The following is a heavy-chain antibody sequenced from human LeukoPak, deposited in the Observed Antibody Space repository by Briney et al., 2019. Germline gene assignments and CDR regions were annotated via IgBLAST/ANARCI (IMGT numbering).Heavy chain of an antibody. J-gene: IGHJ4*02. Sequence: ASVKVSCKASGYTFTSYGISWVRQAPGQGLEWMGWISAYNGNTNYAQKLQGRVTMTTDTSTSTAYMELRSLRSDDTAVYYCARSPYYYDSSGYYNYWGQGTLVTVSS. CDR2: ISAYNGNT. CDR3: ARSPYYYDSSGYYNY. V-gene: IGHV1-18*01. CDR1: GYTFTSYG. D-gene: IGHD3-22*01.